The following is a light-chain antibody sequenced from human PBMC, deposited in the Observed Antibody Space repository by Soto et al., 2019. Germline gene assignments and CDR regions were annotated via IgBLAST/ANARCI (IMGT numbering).Light chain of an antibody. V-gene: IGKV3-11*01. CDR1: QSISSS. J-gene: IGKJ1*01. CDR2: GAS. Sequence: EIVLTQSPATLSLSPGERATLSCRASQSISSSLAWYQQKPGQAPRLLIYGASNRATGIPARFSGGGSGTDFTLTISSLEPEDFVVYYCQQRYNWPLTFGQGTKVEIK. CDR3: QQRYNWPLT.